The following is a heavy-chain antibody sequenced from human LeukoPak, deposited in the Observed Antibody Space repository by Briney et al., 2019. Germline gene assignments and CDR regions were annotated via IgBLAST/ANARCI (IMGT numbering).Heavy chain of an antibody. J-gene: IGHJ4*02. Sequence: ASVKVSCKASGYTFTGYYMHWVRQAPGQGLEGRGWINPNRGGTNYAQRLQGRATMPRDTSISTAYMEMSRLRSDDTAVYYCAGGYGASGKYWGQGTLVTVSS. CDR1: GYTFTGYY. V-gene: IGHV1-2*02. CDR3: AGGYGASGKY. CDR2: INPNRGGT. D-gene: IGHD4-17*01.